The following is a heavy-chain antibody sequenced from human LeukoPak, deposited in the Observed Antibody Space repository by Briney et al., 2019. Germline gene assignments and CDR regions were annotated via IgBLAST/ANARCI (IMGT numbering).Heavy chain of an antibody. V-gene: IGHV3-33*06. CDR3: ANPAYSGSYDRQLRFDY. Sequence: SGGSLRLSCAASGFTFNNYGMHWVRQAPGKGLEWVAIIWYDGSNKYYADSVKGRFTISRDNSKNTLYLQMNSLRAEDTAVYYCANPAYSGSYDRQLRFDYWGQGTLVTVSS. J-gene: IGHJ4*02. CDR1: GFTFNNYG. D-gene: IGHD1-26*01. CDR2: IWYDGSNK.